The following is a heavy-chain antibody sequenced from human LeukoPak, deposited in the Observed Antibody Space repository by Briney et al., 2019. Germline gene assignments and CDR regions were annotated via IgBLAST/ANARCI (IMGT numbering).Heavy chain of an antibody. D-gene: IGHD2-21*01. CDR3: ARDRFPDAFDI. CDR2: ISSSSSTI. V-gene: IGHV3-48*01. J-gene: IGHJ3*02. CDR1: GFTFSSYS. Sequence: PGGSLRLSCAASGFTFSSYSMNWVRQAPGKGLEWVSYISSSSSTIYYADSVKGRFTISRDNAKNSLYLQMNSLRAEDTAVYYCARDRFPDAFDIWGQGTMVTVSS.